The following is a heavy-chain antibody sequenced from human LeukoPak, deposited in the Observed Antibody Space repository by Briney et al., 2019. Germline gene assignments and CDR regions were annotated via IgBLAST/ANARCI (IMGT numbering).Heavy chain of an antibody. CDR1: GGSFSGYY. V-gene: IGHV4-34*01. CDR3: ARYDVWGTYRAFDY. CDR2: INHSGST. Sequence: PSETLSLTCAVYGGSFSGYYWSWIRQPPGKGLEWIGEINHSGSTNYNPSLKSRVTISVDTSKNQFSLKLSSVTAADTAVYYCARYDVWGTYRAFDYWGQGTLVTVSS. J-gene: IGHJ4*02. D-gene: IGHD3-16*02.